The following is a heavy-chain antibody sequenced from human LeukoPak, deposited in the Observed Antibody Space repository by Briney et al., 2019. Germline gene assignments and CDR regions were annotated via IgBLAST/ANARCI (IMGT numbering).Heavy chain of an antibody. D-gene: IGHD5-24*01. CDR3: ARVAKMATIVYAFDI. CDR2: IYYSGST. CDR1: GGSISSGGYY. Sequence: SETLSLTCTVSGGSISSGGYYWSWIRQHPGKGLEWIGYIYYSGSTYYNPSLKSRVTISVDTSKNQFSLKLSSVTAADTAVYYCARVAKMATIVYAFDIWGQGTMVTVSS. J-gene: IGHJ3*02. V-gene: IGHV4-31*03.